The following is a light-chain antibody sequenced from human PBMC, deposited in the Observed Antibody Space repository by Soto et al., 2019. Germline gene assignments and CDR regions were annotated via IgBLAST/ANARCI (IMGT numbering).Light chain of an antibody. J-gene: IGKJ4*01. V-gene: IGKV1-16*01. Sequence: DIQMTQSPSSLAASVGDRVTIICRARQDINNNVDWSQQKPGKAPKPLIFAASRLHTGVPSRFSGSGYGTDFTLTISSLQPEDLATYYCQQYISYPLTFGGGTKVDIK. CDR1: QDINNN. CDR3: QQYISYPLT. CDR2: AAS.